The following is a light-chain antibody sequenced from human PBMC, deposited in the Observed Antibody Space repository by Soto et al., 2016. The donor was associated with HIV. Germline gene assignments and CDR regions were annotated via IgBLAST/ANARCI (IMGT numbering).Light chain of an antibody. CDR1: NIGSKN. Sequence: SYVLTQPPSVSVAPGKTASITCGGNNIGSKNVHWYQQKPGQAPVLVVYDDSDRPSGIPERYTGSNFGNTATLTISRVEAGDEAGYYCQVWIVVMISWVFGGGTKLTVL. J-gene: IGLJ3*02. CDR3: QVWIVVMISWV. V-gene: IGLV3-21*03. CDR2: DDS.